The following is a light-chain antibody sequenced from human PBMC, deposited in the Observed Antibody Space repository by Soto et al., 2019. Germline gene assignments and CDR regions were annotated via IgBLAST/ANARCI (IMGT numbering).Light chain of an antibody. CDR3: QQIYGFSWT. Sequence: DIVMTQSLDSLALSLGERATINCKSSQSVLDRSNNKNYLAWYQQKPGQPPKLLIYWASTRESGVPDRFSGSGSGTDFTLTISSLQAEDVAVYYCQQIYGFSWTFGQGTKVDIK. V-gene: IGKV4-1*01. CDR2: WAS. J-gene: IGKJ1*01. CDR1: QSVLDRSNNKNY.